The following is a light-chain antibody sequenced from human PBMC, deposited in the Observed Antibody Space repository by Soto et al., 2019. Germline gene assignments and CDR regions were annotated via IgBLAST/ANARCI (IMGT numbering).Light chain of an antibody. CDR2: AAS. CDR1: QDIRNF. CDR3: LKYSSVPV. Sequence: DIQMTQSPTSLSASVGDRVTITCRASQDIRNFVAWYQQKPGKAPKLLIYAASTLQSGVPSRFSGSGSGTDCPLTINSLQPEDVATYPCLKYSSVPVFGPGTKVEIK. J-gene: IGKJ3*01. V-gene: IGKV1-27*01.